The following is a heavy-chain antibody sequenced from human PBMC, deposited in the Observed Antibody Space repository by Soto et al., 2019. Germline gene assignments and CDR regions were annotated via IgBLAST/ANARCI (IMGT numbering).Heavy chain of an antibody. CDR1: GFTFSDYY. V-gene: IGHV3-11*01. J-gene: IGHJ4*02. D-gene: IGHD4-17*01. Sequence: GGSLRLSCAASGFTFSDYYIHWIRRAPGKGLEWISYISGNGEIIQYAASARGRFTISRDNAENSVYLEMDSLRAEDTALYYCARDVDADLRRDLDYWGRGTLVTVSS. CDR2: ISGNGEII. CDR3: ARDVDADLRRDLDY.